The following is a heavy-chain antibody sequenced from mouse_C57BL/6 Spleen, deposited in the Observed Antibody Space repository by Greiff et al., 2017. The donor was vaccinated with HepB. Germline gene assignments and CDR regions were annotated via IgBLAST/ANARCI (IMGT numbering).Heavy chain of an antibody. D-gene: IGHD1-1*01. Sequence: EVQGVESGGGLVQPGGSLKLSCAASGFTFSDYYMYWVRQTPEKRLEWVAYISNGGGRTYYPDTVKGRFTISRDNAKNTLYLQMSRLKSEDTAMYYCARPATVVAPYWYFDVWGTGTTVTVSS. J-gene: IGHJ1*03. CDR3: ARPATVVAPYWYFDV. CDR1: GFTFSDYY. CDR2: ISNGGGRT. V-gene: IGHV5-12*01.